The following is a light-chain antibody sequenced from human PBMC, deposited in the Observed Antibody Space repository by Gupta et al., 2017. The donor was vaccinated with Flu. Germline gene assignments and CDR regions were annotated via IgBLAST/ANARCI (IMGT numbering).Light chain of an antibody. CDR1: QSVSSGY. J-gene: IGKJ3*01. V-gene: IGKV3-20*01. CDR3: QQYDYSPFS. Sequence: EIVLTQSPGTLSVSPGETATLSCRASQSVSSGYLAWHQQKPGQAPRLLIYDVSRRATGIPGRFSGSGSGTDFTLTISRLEPEDFAVYCCQQYDYSPFSFGPGTKVDFK. CDR2: DVS.